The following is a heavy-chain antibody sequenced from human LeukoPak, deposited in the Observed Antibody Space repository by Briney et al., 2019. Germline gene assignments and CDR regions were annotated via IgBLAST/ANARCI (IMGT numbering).Heavy chain of an antibody. D-gene: IGHD6-13*01. Sequence: KPSQTLSLTCTVSGGSISSGSYYWNWIRQPAGRGLEWIGRFYASGTTNTSPSLKSRVTMSVDTSKNQFSLKLSSVTAADTAVYYCAKDSSTWGNLAGHFDSWGQGTLVTVSS. CDR3: AKDSSTWGNLAGHFDS. CDR1: GGSISSGSYY. V-gene: IGHV4-61*02. CDR2: FYASGTT. J-gene: IGHJ4*02.